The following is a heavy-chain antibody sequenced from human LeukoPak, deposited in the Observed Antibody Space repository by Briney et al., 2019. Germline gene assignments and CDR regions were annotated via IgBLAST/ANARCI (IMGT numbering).Heavy chain of an antibody. CDR1: GFTFSTYT. J-gene: IGHJ4*02. CDR2: IGITSSSI. Sequence: GGSLRLSCAASGFTFSTYTMNWVRQAPGKGLEWVSSIGITSSSIYYADSVKGRFTISRDNAKNSLYLQMNSLRAEDTAIYFCARLYAYSNGYDANWGQGTLVTVSS. V-gene: IGHV3-21*01. CDR3: ARLYAYSNGYDAN. D-gene: IGHD5-18*01.